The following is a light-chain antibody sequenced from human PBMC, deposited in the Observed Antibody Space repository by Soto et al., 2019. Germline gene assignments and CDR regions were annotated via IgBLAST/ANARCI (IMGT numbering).Light chain of an antibody. CDR3: SSYTSSSTRV. CDR1: SSDVGGYNY. V-gene: IGLV2-14*01. Sequence: QAVVTQPASVSGSPGQSITISCTGSSSDVGGYNYVSWYQQHPGKAPKLMIYDVSNRPSGVSNRFSGSKSGNTASLTISGLQAEDEADYYCSSYTSSSTRVFGIGTKLTVL. J-gene: IGLJ1*01. CDR2: DVS.